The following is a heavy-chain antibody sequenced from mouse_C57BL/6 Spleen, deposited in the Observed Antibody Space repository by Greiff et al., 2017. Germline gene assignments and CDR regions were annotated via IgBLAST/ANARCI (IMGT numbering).Heavy chain of an antibody. CDR1: GYTFTSYW. D-gene: IGHD1-1*01. Sequence: QVQLQQPGAELVRPGSSVKLSCKASGYTFTSYWMDWVKLRPGQGLEWIGNIYPSDSETHYNQKFKDKATLTVDKSSSTAYMQLSSLTSEDSAVYYCARDRGDYYGSSGFDYWGQGTTLTVSS. J-gene: IGHJ2*01. CDR3: ARDRGDYYGSSGFDY. V-gene: IGHV1-61*01. CDR2: IYPSDSET.